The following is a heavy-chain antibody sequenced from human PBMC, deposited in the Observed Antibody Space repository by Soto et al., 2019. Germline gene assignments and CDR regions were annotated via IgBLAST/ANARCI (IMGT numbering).Heavy chain of an antibody. V-gene: IGHV3-21*01. J-gene: IGHJ4*02. CDR2: ISSSSSYI. Sequence: EVQLVESGGGLVKPGGSLRLSCAASGFTFSSYSMNWVRQAPGKGLEWVSSISSSSSYIYYADSEKGRFTISRDNAKNSLYLQMNSLRAEDTAVYYCARVRYSGSYGSEGDYWGQGTLVTVSS. CDR1: GFTFSSYS. CDR3: ARVRYSGSYGSEGDY. D-gene: IGHD1-26*01.